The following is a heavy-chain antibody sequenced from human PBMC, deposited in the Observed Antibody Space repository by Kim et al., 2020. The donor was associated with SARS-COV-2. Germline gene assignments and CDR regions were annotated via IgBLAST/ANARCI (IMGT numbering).Heavy chain of an antibody. D-gene: IGHD3-22*01. J-gene: IGHJ4*02. Sequence: SRVTRSVDTSKNQFSLKLSSVTAADTAVYYCARIQRAHAYYYDSSGYFDYWGQGTLVTVSS. V-gene: IGHV4-59*01. CDR3: ARIQRAHAYYYDSSGYFDY.